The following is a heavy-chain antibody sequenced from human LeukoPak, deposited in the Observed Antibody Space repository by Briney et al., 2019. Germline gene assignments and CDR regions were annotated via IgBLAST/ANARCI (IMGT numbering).Heavy chain of an antibody. D-gene: IGHD2-2*01. V-gene: IGHV1-2*02. J-gene: IGHJ4*02. Sequence: ASVKVSCKASGYTFTGYYMHWVRQAPGQRHEWMGWINPNSGGTNYAQKFQGRVTMTRDTSISTAYMELSSLRSEDTAVYYCARGPGGYCSSTSCYPTKFFDYWGQGTLVTVSS. CDR3: ARGPGGYCSSTSCYPTKFFDY. CDR2: INPNSGGT. CDR1: GYTFTGYY.